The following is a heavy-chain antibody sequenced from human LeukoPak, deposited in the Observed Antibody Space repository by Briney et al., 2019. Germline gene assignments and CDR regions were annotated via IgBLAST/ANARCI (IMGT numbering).Heavy chain of an antibody. Sequence: GGSLRLSCAGSGFIFSNYAMSWVRQAPGQGLEWVSTISNSGDATFYADAVKGGFTISRDNSKNTLYLQMYSLRAEDTAIYYCAKAPPYTKYFDYWGQGTLLTVSS. V-gene: IGHV3-23*01. D-gene: IGHD1-1*01. CDR3: AKAPPYTKYFDY. CDR1: GFIFSNYA. J-gene: IGHJ4*02. CDR2: ISNSGDAT.